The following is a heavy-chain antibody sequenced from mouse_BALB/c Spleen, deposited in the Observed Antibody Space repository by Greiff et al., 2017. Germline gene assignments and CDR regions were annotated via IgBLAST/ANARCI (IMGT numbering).Heavy chain of an antibody. Sequence: EVQVVESGGGLVKPGGSLKLSCAASGFTFSSYAMSWVRQSPEKRLEWVAEISSGGSYTYYPDTVTGRFTISRDNAKNTLYLEMSSLRSEDTAMYYCAINRITTANYYAMHYWGQGTSVTVSA. CDR2: ISSGGSYT. D-gene: IGHD1-1*01. V-gene: IGHV5-9-4*01. CDR1: GFTFSSYA. CDR3: AINRITTANYYAMHY. J-gene: IGHJ4*01.